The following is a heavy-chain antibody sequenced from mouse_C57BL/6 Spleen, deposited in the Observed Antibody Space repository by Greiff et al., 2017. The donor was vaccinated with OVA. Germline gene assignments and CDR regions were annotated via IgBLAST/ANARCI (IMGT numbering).Heavy chain of an antibody. J-gene: IGHJ2*01. CDR3: ARTETSTVVAEYYFDY. V-gene: IGHV1-81*01. Sequence: QVQLKESGAELARPGASVKLSCKASGYTFTSYGISWVKQRTGQGLEWIGEIYPRSGNTYYNEKFKGKATLTAAKSSSTAYMELRSLTSEDAAVYFCARTETSTVVAEYYFDYWGQGTTLTVSS. D-gene: IGHD1-1*01. CDR2: IYPRSGNT. CDR1: GYTFTSYG.